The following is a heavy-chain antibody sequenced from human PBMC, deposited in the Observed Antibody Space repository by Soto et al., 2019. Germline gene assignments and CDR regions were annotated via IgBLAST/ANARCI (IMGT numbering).Heavy chain of an antibody. Sequence: SVKVSCKASGGTFSSYAISWVRQAPGQGLEWMGGIIPIFGTANYAQKFQGRVTITVDESTSTAYMELSSLRSEDTAVYYCARDPHLFEEFSGIAVAGTRVGYYGMDVWGQGTTVTVSS. CDR1: GGTFSSYA. D-gene: IGHD6-19*01. CDR2: IIPIFGTA. CDR3: ARDPHLFEEFSGIAVAGTRVGYYGMDV. J-gene: IGHJ6*02. V-gene: IGHV1-69*13.